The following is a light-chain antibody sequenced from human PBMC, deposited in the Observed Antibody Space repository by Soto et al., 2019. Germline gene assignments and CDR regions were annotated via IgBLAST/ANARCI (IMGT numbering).Light chain of an antibody. CDR3: QQRSNWPRIT. J-gene: IGKJ5*01. Sequence: EIVMTQSPATLSVSPGERATLSCRASESVTDYLAWYQQKPGQAPRLLIYDASNRATGIPPRFSGSGSGTDFTLTISSLEPEDFAVYYCQQRSNWPRITFGQGTRLEIK. CDR2: DAS. CDR1: ESVTDY. V-gene: IGKV3-11*01.